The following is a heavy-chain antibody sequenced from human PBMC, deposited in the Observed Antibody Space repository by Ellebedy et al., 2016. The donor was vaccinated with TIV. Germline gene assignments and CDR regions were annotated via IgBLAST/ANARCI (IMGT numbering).Heavy chain of an antibody. CDR2: INQDGSEK. CDR3: ARASSGWRSNWYFDL. CDR1: GFTFSNYW. V-gene: IGHV3-7*01. J-gene: IGHJ2*01. Sequence: GGSLRLSXAASGFTFSNYWMSWVRQAPGKGLEWLANINQDGSEKYYVDSVKGRLTISRDNAKNSLYLQMNSLRAEDTAVYYCARASSGWRSNWYFDLWGRGTLVTVSS. D-gene: IGHD2-21*01.